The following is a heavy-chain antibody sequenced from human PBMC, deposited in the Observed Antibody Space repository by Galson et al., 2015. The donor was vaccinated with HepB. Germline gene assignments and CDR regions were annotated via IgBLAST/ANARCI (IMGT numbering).Heavy chain of an antibody. Sequence: SLRLSCAASGFTFSSYGMHWVRQAPGKGLEWVAVIWYDGSNKYYADSVKGRFTISRDNSKNTLYLQMNSLRAEDTAVYYCARDDNYYDSSGSGFDYWGQGTLVTVSS. CDR2: IWYDGSNK. V-gene: IGHV3-33*08. CDR1: GFTFSSYG. CDR3: ARDDNYYDSSGSGFDY. J-gene: IGHJ4*02. D-gene: IGHD3-22*01.